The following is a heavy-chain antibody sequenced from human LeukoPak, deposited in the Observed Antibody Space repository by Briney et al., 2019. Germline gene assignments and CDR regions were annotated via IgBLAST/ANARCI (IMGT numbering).Heavy chain of an antibody. CDR3: ARQAPTMVRGVVFDY. V-gene: IGHV4-59*01. CDR2: IYYSGST. Sequence: SETLSLTCTVSGGPISSYYWSWIRQPPGKGLEWIGYIYYSGSTNYNPSLKSRVTISVDTSKNQFSLKLSSVTAADTAVYYCARQAPTMVRGVVFDYWGQGTLVTVSS. D-gene: IGHD3-10*01. J-gene: IGHJ4*02. CDR1: GGPISSYY.